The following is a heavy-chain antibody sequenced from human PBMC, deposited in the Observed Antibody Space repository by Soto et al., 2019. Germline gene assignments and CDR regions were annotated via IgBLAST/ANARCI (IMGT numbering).Heavy chain of an antibody. CDR1: GFTFSSYA. Sequence: GGSLRLSCAASGFTFSSYAMSWVRQAPGKGLEWVSAISGSHGTTYYADSVKGRFTISRDNSKNTLYLQMNSLRAEDTALYYFAKDSRITMIRGVIIPPGYWGQGTLVTVSS. D-gene: IGHD3-10*01. J-gene: IGHJ4*02. CDR3: AKDSRITMIRGVIIPPGY. CDR2: ISGSHGTT. V-gene: IGHV3-23*01.